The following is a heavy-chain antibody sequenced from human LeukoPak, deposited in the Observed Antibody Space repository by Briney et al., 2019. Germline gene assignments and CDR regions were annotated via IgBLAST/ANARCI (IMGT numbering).Heavy chain of an antibody. V-gene: IGHV3-30*18. CDR3: AKDDYYDTSGYRD. CDR1: GFTFSSYG. CDR2: ISYDVGKK. D-gene: IGHD3-22*01. Sequence: GGSLRLTCAASGFTFSSYGMHWVRQAPGKGLEWVAVISYDVGKKYYADSVKGRFTISRDNSKNTLYLQMNSLRAEDTAVYYCAKDDYYDTSGYRDWGQGTLVTVSS. J-gene: IGHJ4*02.